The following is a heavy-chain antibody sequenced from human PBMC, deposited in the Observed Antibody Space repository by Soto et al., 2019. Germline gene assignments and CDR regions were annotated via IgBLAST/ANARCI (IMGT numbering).Heavy chain of an antibody. CDR2: ISAYNGNT. Sequence: QVQLVQSGAEVKKPGASVKVSCKASGYTFTSYGISWVRQAPGQGLEWMGWISAYNGNTNYAQKLQGRVTMTTDTATSNAYMELRSLRSEDTAVYYCARDPGEEELVRNYYYGGMDVWGQGTTVTVSS. J-gene: IGHJ6*02. D-gene: IGHD6-6*01. CDR1: GYTFTSYG. CDR3: ARDPGEEELVRNYYYGGMDV. V-gene: IGHV1-18*01.